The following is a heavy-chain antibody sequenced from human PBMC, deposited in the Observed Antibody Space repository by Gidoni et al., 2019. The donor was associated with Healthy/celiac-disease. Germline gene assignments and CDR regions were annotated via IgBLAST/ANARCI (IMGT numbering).Heavy chain of an antibody. J-gene: IGHJ6*02. CDR3: ARGPDSSSWYGYYYGMDV. V-gene: IGHV1-8*01. CDR2: MNPNSGNT. Sequence: QVQLVQSGAEVKKPGASVTVSCKASGYTFTSYDSNWVRQATGQGLEWMGWMNPNSGNTGYAQKFQGRVTMTRNTSRSTAYMELSSLRAEDTAVYYCARGPDSSSWYGYYYGMDVWGQGTTVTVSS. D-gene: IGHD6-13*01. CDR1: GYTFTSYD.